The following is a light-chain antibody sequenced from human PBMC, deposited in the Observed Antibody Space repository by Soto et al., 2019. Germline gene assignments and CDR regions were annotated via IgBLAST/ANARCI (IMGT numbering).Light chain of an antibody. V-gene: IGLV2-14*01. CDR2: QVT. CDR1: SRDVGAYNY. CDR3: SSNTAKFTYV. Sequence: QSVLTQPASVSGSPGQSITISCTGTSRDVGAYNYVSWYQHHPGKAPKLLIYQVTYRPSGVSTRFAGSKSGNTASLTISGLQAEDEADYYCSSNTAKFTYVFGTGTRSPS. J-gene: IGLJ1*01.